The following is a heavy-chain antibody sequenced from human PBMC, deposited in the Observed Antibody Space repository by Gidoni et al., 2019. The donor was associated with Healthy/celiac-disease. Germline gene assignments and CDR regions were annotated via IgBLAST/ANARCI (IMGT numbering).Heavy chain of an antibody. CDR2: ISYDGSNK. CDR1: GFTFSSYG. J-gene: IGHJ4*02. D-gene: IGHD3-3*01. CDR3: AKPRLPDYDFWSGYYGDYFDY. V-gene: IGHV3-30*18. Sequence: QVQLVESGGGVVQPGRSLRLSCAASGFTFSSYGMHWVRQAPGKGLEWVAVISYDGSNKYYADSVKGRFTISRDNSKNTLYLQMNSLRAEDTAVYYCAKPRLPDYDFWSGYYGDYFDYWGQGTLVTVSS.